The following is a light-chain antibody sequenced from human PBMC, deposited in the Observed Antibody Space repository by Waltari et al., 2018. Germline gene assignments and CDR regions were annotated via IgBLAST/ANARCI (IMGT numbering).Light chain of an antibody. V-gene: IGKV1-5*01. J-gene: IGKJ4*01. CDR3: QQYHSFSLT. CDR1: QSISTW. Sequence: DIQMTQSPSTLSASVGDRVTITCRASQSISTWLAWYQQKPGKVPKLLTFDASNLESGVPSRFSGSGSGTEFTLTISSLQPDDFAIYYCQQYHSFSLTFGGGTKVAIK. CDR2: DAS.